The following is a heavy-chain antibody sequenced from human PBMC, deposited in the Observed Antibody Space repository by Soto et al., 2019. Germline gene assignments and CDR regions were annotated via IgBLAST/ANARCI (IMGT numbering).Heavy chain of an antibody. Sequence: GASVKVSCKASGYTFPHYHVYWVRQAPGRGLEWLGMINPSGGSTTYAQNLQGRVTMTRDTSTNTVYMELSSLRSEDTAVYYCAREAINSSGYSRYFQHWGQGTLVTVSS. CDR2: INPSGGST. J-gene: IGHJ1*01. CDR3: AREAINSSGYSRYFQH. CDR1: GYTFPHYH. V-gene: IGHV1-46*01. D-gene: IGHD3-22*01.